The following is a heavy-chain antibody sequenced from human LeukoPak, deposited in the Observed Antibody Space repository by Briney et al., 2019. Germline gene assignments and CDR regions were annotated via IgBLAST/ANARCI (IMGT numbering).Heavy chain of an antibody. D-gene: IGHD5-18*01. J-gene: IGHJ4*02. V-gene: IGHV4-39*07. CDR2: INHSGST. CDR3: ARGKLWLRGYFDY. Sequence: SETLSLTCTVSGGSISSSSYYWGWIRQPPGKGLEWIGEINHSGSTNYNPSLKSRVTISVDTSKNQFSLKLSSVTAADTAVYYCARGKLWLRGYFDYWGQGTLVTVSS. CDR1: GGSISSSSYY.